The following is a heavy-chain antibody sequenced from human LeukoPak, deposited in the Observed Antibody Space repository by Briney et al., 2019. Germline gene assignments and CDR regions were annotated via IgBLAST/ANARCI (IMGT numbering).Heavy chain of an antibody. CDR2: IRADNGDT. Sequence: GASVKVSCKTSGYKFLSHGISWVRQAPGQGLEWLGWIRADNGDTRFAQKFQGRFTMTTDTSTSTAHMELRSLRSDDTAVYYCARDWPTVIADVWGQGTLVTVSS. CDR3: ARDWPTVIADV. J-gene: IGHJ1*01. V-gene: IGHV1-18*04. CDR1: GYKFLSHG. D-gene: IGHD4-11*01.